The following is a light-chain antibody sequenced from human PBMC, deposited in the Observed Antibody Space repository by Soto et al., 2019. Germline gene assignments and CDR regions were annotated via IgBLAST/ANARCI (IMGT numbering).Light chain of an antibody. J-gene: IGKJ4*01. CDR1: QDIGKF. CDR2: DSA. Sequence: IPMTQSPSSLSASVGDTITITCQASQDIGKFLNWYQQKPGEAPNLLIYDSATLQPGVPSRFSGSASGTDFTLTIRSLQPEDFALYYCQQADKLPVTFGGGTRVEI. CDR3: QQADKLPVT. V-gene: IGKV1-33*01.